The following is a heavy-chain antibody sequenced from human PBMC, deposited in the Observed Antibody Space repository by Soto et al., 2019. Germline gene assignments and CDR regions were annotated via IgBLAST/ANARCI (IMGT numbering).Heavy chain of an antibody. J-gene: IGHJ4*02. D-gene: IGHD1-26*01. CDR3: ARYSGTYYFDF. Sequence: QLQLQESGPGLVKPSETLSLTCTVSGGSISSSNYYWGWIRQPPGKGLEWIGSIYYTGSTYYNPSLKSRVTTSVDTSKSQFSLQVTSVTAADTAVYYCARYSGTYYFDFWGQGTLVTVSA. CDR2: IYYTGST. CDR1: GGSISSSNYY. V-gene: IGHV4-39*01.